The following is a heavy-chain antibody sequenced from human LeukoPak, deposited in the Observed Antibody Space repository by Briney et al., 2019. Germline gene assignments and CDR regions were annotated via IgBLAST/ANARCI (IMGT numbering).Heavy chain of an antibody. V-gene: IGHV3-53*01. J-gene: IGHJ6*02. Sequence: GGSLRLSCAASGFTFSSYAISWVRQAPGKGLEWVSVIYSGGSTYYADSVKGRSTISRDNSKNTLYLQMNSLRAEDTAVYYCAREMIAKYYYGMDVWGQGTTVTVSS. CDR3: AREMIAKYYYGMDV. CDR1: GFTFSSYA. CDR2: IYSGGST. D-gene: IGHD3-22*01.